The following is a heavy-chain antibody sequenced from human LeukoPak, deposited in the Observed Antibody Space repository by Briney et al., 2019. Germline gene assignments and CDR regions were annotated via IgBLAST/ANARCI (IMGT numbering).Heavy chain of an antibody. CDR1: GFTFSSYA. Sequence: PGGSLRLSCAASGFTFSSYAMSWVRQAPGKGLEWVSAISGSGGSTYYADSVKGRFTTSRDNSKNTLYLQMNSLRAEDTAVYYCAKDLEVGSGPEDYYYGMDVWGQGTTVTVSS. V-gene: IGHV3-23*01. J-gene: IGHJ6*02. D-gene: IGHD6-19*01. CDR2: ISGSGGST. CDR3: AKDLEVGSGPEDYYYGMDV.